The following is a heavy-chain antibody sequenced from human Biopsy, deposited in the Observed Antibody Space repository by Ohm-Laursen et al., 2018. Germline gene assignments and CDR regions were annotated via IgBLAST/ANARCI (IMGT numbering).Heavy chain of an antibody. J-gene: IGHJ5*02. CDR1: RYTSTSYD. V-gene: IGHV1-8*01. Sequence: SVYPSCQASRYTSTSYDLTWGRQASGQGPEWRGWLNPVSGNSNFGQKFRGRVTVTSDTSISTAYMELSGLTSDDTATYYCGRAVRNQLLTDPWGQGTLVTVSS. D-gene: IGHD1-7*01. CDR2: LNPVSGNS. CDR3: GRAVRNQLLTDP.